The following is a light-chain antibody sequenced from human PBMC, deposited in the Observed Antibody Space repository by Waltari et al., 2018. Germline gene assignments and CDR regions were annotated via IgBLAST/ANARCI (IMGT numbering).Light chain of an antibody. V-gene: IGLV2-11*01. J-gene: IGLJ3*02. Sequence: QSALTQPRSVSGSPGQSVTISCTGTSSDAGDFKYVSWYQQHPGRAPKLMIYDVSKRPSGVPDRFSGSKSDNTASLTISGLQAEDEADYYCCSYAATYTLLFGGGTKLTVL. CDR2: DVS. CDR1: SSDAGDFKY. CDR3: CSYAATYTLL.